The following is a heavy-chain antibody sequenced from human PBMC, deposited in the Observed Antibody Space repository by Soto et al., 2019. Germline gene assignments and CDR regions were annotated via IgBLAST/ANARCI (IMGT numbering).Heavy chain of an antibody. CDR2: IGHLDAT. D-gene: IGHD2-8*01. Sequence: GYSWSRNRQSPEKGLEWLGYIGHLDATYYNPSFKSRLSLSIDRTRNQFSLSLSSMTAADTAVYYCARDMHAGFTHFSAFLGQGTPVTV. V-gene: IGHV4-30-2*06. J-gene: IGHJ6*02. CDR3: ARDMHAGFTHFSAF. CDR1: GYS.